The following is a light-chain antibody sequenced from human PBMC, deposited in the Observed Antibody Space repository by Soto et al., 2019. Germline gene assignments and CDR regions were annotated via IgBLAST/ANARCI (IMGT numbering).Light chain of an antibody. Sequence: QAVVTQPPSASGTPGQRVTISCSGSSSNIGSNSANWYQQLPGTAPKLLIYSNNQRPSGVPDRFSGSKSGTSASLAISGLQSEDEADYYCTAWDDSLNGWVFGGGTKLTVL. CDR2: SNN. CDR1: SSNIGSNS. CDR3: TAWDDSLNGWV. J-gene: IGLJ3*02. V-gene: IGLV1-44*01.